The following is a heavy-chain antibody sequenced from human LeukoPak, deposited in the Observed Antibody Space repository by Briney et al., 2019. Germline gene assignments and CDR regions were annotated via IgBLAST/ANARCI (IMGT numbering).Heavy chain of an antibody. V-gene: IGHV3-7*01. Sequence: PGGSLRLSCAASRFTCSSYWMSWVRQAPGKGLEWVANIRQDGSEKYYVDSVKGRFTISRDNAKNSLYLQMNSLRAEDTAVYYCARIRRGWSLNWDYWGQGTLVTVSS. CDR2: IRQDGSEK. J-gene: IGHJ4*02. D-gene: IGHD6-19*01. CDR1: RFTCSSYW. CDR3: ARIRRGWSLNWDY.